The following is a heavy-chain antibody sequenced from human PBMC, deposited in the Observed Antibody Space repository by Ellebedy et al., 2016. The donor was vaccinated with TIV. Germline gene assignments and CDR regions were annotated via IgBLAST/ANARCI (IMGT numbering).Heavy chain of an antibody. CDR3: AKDGGRYTGYDYVDH. V-gene: IGHV3-23*01. J-gene: IGHJ5*02. CDR1: GFTLSSFA. D-gene: IGHD5-12*01. Sequence: GESLKISCAASGFTLSSFAMSWVRQAPGKGLEWVSAISGSGGSTYYADSVKGRSTISRDNSRNMLSLQMNSLRAEDTAVYHCAKDGGRYTGYDYVDHWGQGTLVTVSS. CDR2: ISGSGGST.